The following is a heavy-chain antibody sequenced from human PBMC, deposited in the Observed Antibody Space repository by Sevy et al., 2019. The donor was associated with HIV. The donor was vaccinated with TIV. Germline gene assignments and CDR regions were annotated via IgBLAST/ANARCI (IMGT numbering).Heavy chain of an antibody. CDR2: ISSSGSTI. CDR1: GFTFSSYE. CDR3: AKDSAARPYYYYGMDV. V-gene: IGHV3-48*03. J-gene: IGHJ6*02. Sequence: GGSLRLSCAASGFTFSSYEMNWVRQAPGKGLEWVSYISSSGSTIYYADSVKGRFTISRDNAKNSLYLQMNSLRAEDTALYYCAKDSAARPYYYYGMDVWGQWTTVTDSS. D-gene: IGHD6-6*01.